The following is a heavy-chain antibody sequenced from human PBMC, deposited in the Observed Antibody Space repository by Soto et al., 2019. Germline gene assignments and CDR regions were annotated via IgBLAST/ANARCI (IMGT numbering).Heavy chain of an antibody. D-gene: IGHD1-26*01. Sequence: QVQLVESGGGVVQPGRSLRLSCAASGFTFNNYGMHWVRQAPGKGLEWVALIWHDGSNKGYADSVKGRFTISRDNSKNTLNLQMKSLRVEDTAVYYCTRAAIKGELLDYWGQGTQVTVSS. J-gene: IGHJ4*02. CDR3: TRAAIKGELLDY. CDR1: GFTFNNYG. CDR2: IWHDGSNK. V-gene: IGHV3-33*01.